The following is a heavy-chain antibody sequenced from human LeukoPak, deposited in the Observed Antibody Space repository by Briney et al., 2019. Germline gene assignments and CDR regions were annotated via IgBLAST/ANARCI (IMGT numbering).Heavy chain of an antibody. CDR2: IKQDGSEK. Sequence: GGSLRLSCAASGFTFRNYWMSWVRQAPGKGLEWVDNIKQDGSEKYYVNSVKGRFTISRDNARNSLYLQMNSLRAEDTAVYYCARDTAFDDFWTGLDAFDIWGQGTMVTVSS. V-gene: IGHV3-7*01. CDR3: ARDTAFDDFWTGLDAFDI. CDR1: GFTFRNYW. D-gene: IGHD3/OR15-3a*01. J-gene: IGHJ3*02.